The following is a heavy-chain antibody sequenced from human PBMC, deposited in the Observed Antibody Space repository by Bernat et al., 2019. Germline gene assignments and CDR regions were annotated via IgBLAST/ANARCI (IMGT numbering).Heavy chain of an antibody. CDR1: GGTFSSYA. Sequence: QVQLVQSGAEVKKPGSSVKVSCKASGGTFSSYAISWVRQAPGQGLEWMGIINPSGGSTSYAQKFQGRVTMTRDTSTSTVYMELSSLRSEDTAVYYCASFGFGSGWRGDAFDIWGQGTMVTVSS. V-gene: IGHV1-46*03. CDR2: INPSGGST. D-gene: IGHD6-19*01. J-gene: IGHJ3*02. CDR3: ASFGFGSGWRGDAFDI.